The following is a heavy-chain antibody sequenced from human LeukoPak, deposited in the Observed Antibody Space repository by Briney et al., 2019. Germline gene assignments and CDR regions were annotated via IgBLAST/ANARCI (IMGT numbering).Heavy chain of an antibody. CDR3: ARSQTLGFGFASIAARFDP. Sequence: GGSLRLSCAASGFTFSSYWMSWVRQAPGKGLEWVANIKQDGSEKYYVDSVKGRFTISRDNAKNSLYLQMNSLRAEDTAVYYCARSQTLGFGFASIAARFDPWGQGTLVTVSS. CDR2: IKQDGSEK. J-gene: IGHJ5*02. D-gene: IGHD6-13*01. V-gene: IGHV3-7*01. CDR1: GFTFSSYW.